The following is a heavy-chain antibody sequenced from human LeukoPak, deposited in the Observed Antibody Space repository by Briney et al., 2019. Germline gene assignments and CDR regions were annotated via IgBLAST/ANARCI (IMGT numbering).Heavy chain of an antibody. CDR2: IYYSGRT. Sequence: SETLSLTCTVSGDSISRKFCSCIRQPPGKGLKWIHYIYYSGRTNYTPSLKSRVTISVDTSKNQFSLKLSSVTAADTAVYYCATVVVPGWFDPWGQGTLVTVSS. V-gene: IGHV4-59*12. CDR3: ATVVVPGWFDP. CDR1: GDSISRKF. D-gene: IGHD2-15*01. J-gene: IGHJ5*02.